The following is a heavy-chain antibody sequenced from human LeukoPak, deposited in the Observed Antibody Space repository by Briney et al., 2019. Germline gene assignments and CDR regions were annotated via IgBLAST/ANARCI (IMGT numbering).Heavy chain of an antibody. CDR1: GGSLSEYY. J-gene: IGHJ4*02. Sequence: SETLSLTCTVSGGSLSEYYWNWIRQTAGKGLEYIGRINTSGSTNYNPSLKSRVTMSVDPSKNQFSLKLSSVTAADTAVYYCASLYYFDRSRGWNYWGQGTLVTVSS. V-gene: IGHV4-4*07. CDR3: ASLYYFDRSRGWNY. CDR2: INTSGST. D-gene: IGHD3-22*01.